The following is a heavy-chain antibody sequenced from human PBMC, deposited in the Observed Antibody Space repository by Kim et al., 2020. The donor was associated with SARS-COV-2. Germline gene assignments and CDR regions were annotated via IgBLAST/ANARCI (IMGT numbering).Heavy chain of an antibody. CDR2: IYYSGST. CDR1: GGSISSSSYY. CDR3: ARQDGRRYDFRMDV. V-gene: IGHV4-39*01. D-gene: IGHD3-3*01. Sequence: SETLSLTCTVSGGSISSSSYYWGWIRQPPGKGLEWIGSIYYSGSTYYNPSLKSRVTISVDTSKNQFSLKLSSVTAADTAVYYCARQDGRRYDFRMDVWGQGTTVTVSS. J-gene: IGHJ6*02.